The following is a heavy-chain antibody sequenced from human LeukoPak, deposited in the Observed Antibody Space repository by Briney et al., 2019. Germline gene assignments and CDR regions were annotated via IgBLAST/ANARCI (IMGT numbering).Heavy chain of an antibody. D-gene: IGHD7-27*01. Sequence: SGGSLRLSCEASGFTFEDYGMTWVRQRPGKGLEYVCEINWNGDNPVYENSLRGRFTISRDNAKNSVYLQMSSLRAEDTAVYYCARENGEIPKYYFDYWGQGTLVTVSS. J-gene: IGHJ4*02. V-gene: IGHV3-20*04. CDR2: INWNGDNP. CDR1: GFTFEDYG. CDR3: ARENGEIPKYYFDY.